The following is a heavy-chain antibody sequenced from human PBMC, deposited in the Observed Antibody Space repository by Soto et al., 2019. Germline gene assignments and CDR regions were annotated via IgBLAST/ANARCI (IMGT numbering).Heavy chain of an antibody. CDR1: GGTFSSYA. J-gene: IGHJ4*02. V-gene: IGHV1-69*13. CDR2: IIPIFGTA. Sequence: SVKVSCKASGGTFSSYAISWVRQAPGQGLELMGGIIPIFGTANYAQKFQGRVTITADESTSTAYMELSSLRSEDTAVYYCARGHSYGNIIDYWGQGTLVTVYS. CDR3: ARGHSYGNIIDY. D-gene: IGHD5-18*01.